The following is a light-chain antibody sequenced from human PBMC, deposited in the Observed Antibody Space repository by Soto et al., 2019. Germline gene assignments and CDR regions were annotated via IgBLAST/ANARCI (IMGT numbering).Light chain of an antibody. CDR1: SSDVGGYNY. Sequence: QSVLTQPPSASGSPGQSVTLSCTGTSSDVGGYNYVSWYQQHPGKAPKLMIYEVNKRPSGVPDRFSGSKSGNTASLTVSGLQAEDEAVYYCSSYACDNTFFGTGTKVTVL. CDR2: EVN. CDR3: SSYACDNTF. J-gene: IGLJ1*01. V-gene: IGLV2-8*01.